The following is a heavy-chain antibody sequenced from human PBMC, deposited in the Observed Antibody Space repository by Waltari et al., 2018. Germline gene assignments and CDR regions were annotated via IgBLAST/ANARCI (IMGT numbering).Heavy chain of an antibody. CDR3: ARDDSHYYDSSGYYLDY. CDR1: GGTISSVSYY. J-gene: IGHJ4*02. CDR2: IYTSGST. V-gene: IGHV4-61*02. Sequence: QVQLQESGPGLVKPSQTLSLTCTLSGGTISSVSYYWSWIRHPAGKGLEWIGRIYTSGSTNYNPSLKSRVTISVDTSKNQFSLKLSSVTAADTAVYYCARDDSHYYDSSGYYLDYWGQGTLVTVSS. D-gene: IGHD3-22*01.